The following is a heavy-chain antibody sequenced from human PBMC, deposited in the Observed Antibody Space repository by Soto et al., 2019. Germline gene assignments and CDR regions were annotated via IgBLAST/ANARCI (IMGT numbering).Heavy chain of an antibody. J-gene: IGHJ4*02. CDR3: AKGSWYQPPSGADY. CDR2: ISYDGSNK. V-gene: IGHV3-30*18. D-gene: IGHD2-2*01. CDR1: GFTFSSYG. Sequence: PGGSLRLSCAASGFTFSSYGMHWVRQAPGKGLEWVAVISYDGSNKYYADSVKGRFTISRDNSKNTLYLQMNSLRAEDTAVYYCAKGSWYQPPSGADYWGQGTLVTVSS.